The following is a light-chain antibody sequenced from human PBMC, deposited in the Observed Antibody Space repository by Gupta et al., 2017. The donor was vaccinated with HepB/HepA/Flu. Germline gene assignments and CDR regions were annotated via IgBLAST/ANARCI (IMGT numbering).Light chain of an antibody. J-gene: IGKJ5*01. CDR1: QSLLYSDGRTY. CDR2: EVS. Sequence: EMVMTQIPLSLSVTTAQPASISCKSSQSLLYSDGRTYLYWYLQKPGQPPQLLIYEVSNGFSGVPDRFSGSGSGTDFTLKISRVEAEDVGVYYCMQTTQLPVTFGQGTRLEIK. V-gene: IGKV2D-29*01. CDR3: MQTTQLPVT.